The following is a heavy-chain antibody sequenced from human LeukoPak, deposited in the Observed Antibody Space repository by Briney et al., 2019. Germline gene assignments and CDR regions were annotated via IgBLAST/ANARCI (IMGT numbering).Heavy chain of an antibody. CDR1: GGPISGYY. CDR2: INHMGST. CDR3: ARVELERLNYYYMDV. Sequence: PSETLSLTCAIYGGPISGYYWSWIRQSPEKGLEWIGEINHMGSTNLNPSFKSRVTISVDTSTNQFSLKLSSVTAADTAVYYCARVELERLNYYYMDVWGKGTTVTVSS. V-gene: IGHV4-34*01. D-gene: IGHD1-1*01. J-gene: IGHJ6*03.